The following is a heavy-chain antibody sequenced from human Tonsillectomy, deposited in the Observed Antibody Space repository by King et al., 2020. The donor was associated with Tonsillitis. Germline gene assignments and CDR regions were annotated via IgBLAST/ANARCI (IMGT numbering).Heavy chain of an antibody. D-gene: IGHD6-13*01. V-gene: IGHV3-33*01. CDR2: IWDDGSNK. CDR1: VFTFSSYC. J-gene: IGHJ3*02. Sequence: VQLVESGGGVVQPGRSLRLSCSASVFTFSSYCMHWGRQAPGKGLEWVAVIWDDGSNKYYSDSFKGRFTISSDNSQNTLYLQMNSLRAEDTAVYYCARVQQQLVPSDAFDIWGQGTMVTVSS. CDR3: ARVQQQLVPSDAFDI.